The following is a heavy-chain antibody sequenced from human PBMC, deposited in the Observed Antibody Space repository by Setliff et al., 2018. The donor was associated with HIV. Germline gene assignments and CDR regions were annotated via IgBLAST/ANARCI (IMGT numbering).Heavy chain of an antibody. V-gene: IGHV1-46*01. CDR2: INPSGGST. CDR1: GYTFTSYY. Sequence: ASVKVSCKASGYTFTSYYMHWVRQAPGQGLEWMGLINPSGGSTSYAQKFQGRVTMTRDTSTSTVYMELSSLRSEDTAVYYCAREIGNYYDSSGYYTQTASFDYWGQGTLVTV. J-gene: IGHJ4*02. D-gene: IGHD3-22*01. CDR3: AREIGNYYDSSGYYTQTASFDY.